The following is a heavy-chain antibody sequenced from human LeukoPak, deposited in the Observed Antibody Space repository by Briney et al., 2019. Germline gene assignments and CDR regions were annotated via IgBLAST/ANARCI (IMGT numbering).Heavy chain of an antibody. V-gene: IGHV1-2*04. CDR1: GYTFTGYY. CDR2: INPNSGGT. D-gene: IGHD1-14*01. CDR3: ARDIRGPTDSSYGMDV. Sequence: ASVTVSCKASGYTFTGYYMHWVRQAPGQGLEWMGWINPNSGGTNYAQKFQGWVTMTRDTSISTAYMELSRLRSDDTAVYYCARDIRGPTDSSYGMDVWGQGTTVTVSS. J-gene: IGHJ6*02.